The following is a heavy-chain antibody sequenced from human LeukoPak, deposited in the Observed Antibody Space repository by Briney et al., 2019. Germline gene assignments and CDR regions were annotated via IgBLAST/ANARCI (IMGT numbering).Heavy chain of an antibody. J-gene: IGHJ4*02. V-gene: IGHV3-7*01. CDR3: ARVKIAVAGPYYFDY. Sequence: GGSLRLSCEASGFTFSTDWMSGVREAPGKGLEGVAKIKQDGSEKHYVDSVKGRFTICRDNAKNSLYLQINSLRAEDTAVYYCARVKIAVAGPYYFDYWGQGTMVTVSS. CDR2: IKQDGSEK. D-gene: IGHD6-19*01. CDR1: GFTFSTDW.